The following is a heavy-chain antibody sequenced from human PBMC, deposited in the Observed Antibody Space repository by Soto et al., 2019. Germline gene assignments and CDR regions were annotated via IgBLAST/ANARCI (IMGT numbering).Heavy chain of an antibody. Sequence: GGSLRLSCTASGFTFSRYAMSWVRQAPGKGLEWVSTISDSRSTYYAESVKGRLTISRDNAKNSLYLQMISLRAEDTALYYFARDRWEGYCSGGSCYSDYYYGMDVWGQGTTVTVSS. CDR3: ARDRWEGYCSGGSCYSDYYYGMDV. CDR2: ISDSRST. V-gene: IGHV3-23*01. J-gene: IGHJ6*02. D-gene: IGHD2-15*01. CDR1: GFTFSRYA.